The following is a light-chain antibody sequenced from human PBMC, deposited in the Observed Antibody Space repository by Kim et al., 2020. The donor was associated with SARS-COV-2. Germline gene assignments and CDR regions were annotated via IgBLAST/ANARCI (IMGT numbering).Light chain of an antibody. Sequence: DIQMTQSPSSLSASVGDRVTITCRSSRAIDNYLAWYQQKPGKVPKLLIFRASTLESGVPSRFSGSGSETEFTLTISSLQPEDVATYYCQKYENGPYTFGQGTKLEI. CDR1: RAIDNY. J-gene: IGKJ2*01. CDR3: QKYENGPYT. V-gene: IGKV1-27*01. CDR2: RAS.